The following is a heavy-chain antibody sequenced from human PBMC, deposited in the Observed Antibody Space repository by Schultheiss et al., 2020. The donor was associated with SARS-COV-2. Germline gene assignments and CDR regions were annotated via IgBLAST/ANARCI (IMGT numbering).Heavy chain of an antibody. CDR2: ISWNSGSI. Sequence: GGSLRLSCAASGFTFDDYAMHWVRQAPGKGLEWVSGISWNSGSIGYADSVKGRFTISRDNAKNSLYLQMNSLRAEDTAVYYCARDPDGYLVYHHGMDVWGQGTTVTVSS. CDR3: ARDPDGYLVYHHGMDV. V-gene: IGHV3-9*01. CDR1: GFTFDDYA. D-gene: IGHD5-24*01. J-gene: IGHJ6*02.